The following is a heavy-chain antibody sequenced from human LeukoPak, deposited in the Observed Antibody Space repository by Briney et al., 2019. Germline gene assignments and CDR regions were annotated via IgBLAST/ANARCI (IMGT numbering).Heavy chain of an antibody. Sequence: GGSLRLSCAASGFTFSSYWMHWVRQAPGKGLVWVSRINSDGSSTSYADSVKGRFTISRDNAKNTLYLQMNSLRAEDTAVYYCARRPYNGNLDYWGQGTLVTVSS. CDR1: GFTFSSYW. CDR2: INSDGSST. CDR3: ARRPYNGNLDY. V-gene: IGHV3-74*01. J-gene: IGHJ4*01. D-gene: IGHD1-14*01.